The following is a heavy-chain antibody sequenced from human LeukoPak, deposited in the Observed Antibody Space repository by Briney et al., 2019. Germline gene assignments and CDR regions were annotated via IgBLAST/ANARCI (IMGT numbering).Heavy chain of an antibody. D-gene: IGHD3-22*01. CDR3: ARSSKGYYDSSGPFDY. V-gene: IGHV4-39*07. CDR1: GGSISSSSYY. CDR2: IYYSGST. J-gene: IGHJ4*02. Sequence: SETLSLTCTVSGGSISSSSYYWGWIRQPPGKGLEWIGSIYYSGSTYYNPSLKSRVTISVDTSKNQFSLKLSSVTAADTAVYYCARSSKGYYDSSGPFDYWGQGTLVTVSS.